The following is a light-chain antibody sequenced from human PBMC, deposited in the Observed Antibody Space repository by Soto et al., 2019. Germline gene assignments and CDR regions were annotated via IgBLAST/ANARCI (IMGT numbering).Light chain of an antibody. CDR3: QEYRTAPFI. CDR2: AAS. CDR1: QGISNY. Sequence: DIQMTQSPSSLSAFVGDRVTITCRASQGISNYLAWYQQKPGRVPTLLIYAASTLRSGVPSRFSGSGSGTDFTLTTSLLQPEDVASYYCQEYRTAPFIFGTGNKVDL. J-gene: IGKJ3*01. V-gene: IGKV1-27*01.